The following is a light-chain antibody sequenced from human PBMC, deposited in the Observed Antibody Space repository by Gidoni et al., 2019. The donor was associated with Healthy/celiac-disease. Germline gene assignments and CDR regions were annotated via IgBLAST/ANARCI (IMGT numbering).Light chain of an antibody. J-gene: IGLJ2*01. CDR2: RDS. CDR1: NIGSKN. CDR3: QVWDSSAVV. Sequence: SYELTQPLSVSVALGQTARSTCGGNNIGSKNVHWSQPKPGQAPVLVIYRDSNRPSGIPERFSGSNSGNTATLTISRAQAGDEADYYCQVWDSSAVVFGGGTKLTVL. V-gene: IGLV3-9*01.